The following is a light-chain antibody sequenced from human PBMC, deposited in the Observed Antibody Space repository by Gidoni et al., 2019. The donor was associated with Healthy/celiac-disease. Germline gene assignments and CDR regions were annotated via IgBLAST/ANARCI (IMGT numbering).Light chain of an antibody. CDR3: QQYNNWPLT. J-gene: IGKJ1*01. CDR2: GAS. V-gene: IGKV3-15*01. Sequence: EIVMTPSPATLSVSPGDTATLSCRANQSVSSHLAWYQQKPGQAPRLLIYGASTRATGIPARFSGSGSGTEFTLTISRLQSEDFAVYYCQQYNNWPLTFGQGTKVEIK. CDR1: QSVSSH.